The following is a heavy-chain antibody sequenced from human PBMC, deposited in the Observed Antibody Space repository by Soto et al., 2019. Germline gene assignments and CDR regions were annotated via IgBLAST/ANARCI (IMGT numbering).Heavy chain of an antibody. CDR3: ASTPRIYDVWSGSGWFDP. J-gene: IGHJ5*02. V-gene: IGHV4-39*01. Sequence: QLQLQESGPGLVKPSETLSLTCTVSGGSISSSSYYWGWIRQPPGKGLEWIGSIYYSGSTYYNPSLKSRVSIAVVTYKNQFDLKLSSVTAADTAVYYCASTPRIYDVWSGSGWFDPWGQGTLVTVSS. CDR1: GGSISSSSYY. CDR2: IYYSGST. D-gene: IGHD3-3*01.